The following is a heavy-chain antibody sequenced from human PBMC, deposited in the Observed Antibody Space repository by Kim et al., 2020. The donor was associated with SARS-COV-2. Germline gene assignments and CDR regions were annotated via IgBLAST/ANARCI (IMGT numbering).Heavy chain of an antibody. CDR1: GSTFSSYA. J-gene: IGHJ5*02. Sequence: GGSLRLSCAASGSTFSSYAMHWVRQAPGKGLEWVAVISYDGSNKYYADSLKGRFAISRDNSKNTLYLQMNSLRAEDTAVYFCARPYSGSYYSWFDPWGQGTLVTVSS. CDR2: ISYDGSNK. V-gene: IGHV3-30*09. D-gene: IGHD1-26*01. CDR3: ARPYSGSYYSWFDP.